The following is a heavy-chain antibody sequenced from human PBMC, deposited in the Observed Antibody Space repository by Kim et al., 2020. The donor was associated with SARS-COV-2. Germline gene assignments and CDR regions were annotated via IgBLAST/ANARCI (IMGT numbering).Heavy chain of an antibody. V-gene: IGHV3-53*01. CDR3: ARGHITSYYYGMDV. CDR1: GFTVSSNY. CDR2: IYSGGNT. D-gene: IGHD3-10*01. Sequence: GGSLRLSCAASGFTVSSNYMSWVRQAPGKGLEWVSLIYSGGNTYYADSVKGRFTISRDNSKNTLYLQMNSLRAEDTAVYFCARGHITSYYYGMDVWGQGTTVTVSS. J-gene: IGHJ6*02.